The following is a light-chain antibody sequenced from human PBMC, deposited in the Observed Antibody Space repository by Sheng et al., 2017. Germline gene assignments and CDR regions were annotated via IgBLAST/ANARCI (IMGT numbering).Light chain of an antibody. Sequence: DIQMTQSPSTLSASVGDRLTITCRASQSVSSWLAWYQQKPGQAPRLLIYKTSSLHSGVSSRFSGSGSGTEFTLTISSLQPDDFATYYCQQYRTYSWTFGQGTKVEIK. J-gene: IGKJ1*01. V-gene: IGKV1-5*03. CDR1: QSVSSW. CDR3: QQYRTYSWT. CDR2: KTS.